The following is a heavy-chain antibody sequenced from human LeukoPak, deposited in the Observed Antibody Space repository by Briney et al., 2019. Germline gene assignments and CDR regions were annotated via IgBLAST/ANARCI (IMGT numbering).Heavy chain of an antibody. J-gene: IGHJ5*02. D-gene: IGHD2-15*01. CDR3: ARVRSVHCSGGSCSFDP. CDR1: GGSFSGYY. V-gene: IGHV4-34*01. CDR2: INHSVSA. Sequence: SSGTLSLTCAVYGGSFSGYYWSWIRQPPGKGLEWIGEINHSVSANYNPSLKSRVTISVDTSKNQFSLKLSSVTAADTAVYYCARVRSVHCSGGSCSFDPWGQGTLVT.